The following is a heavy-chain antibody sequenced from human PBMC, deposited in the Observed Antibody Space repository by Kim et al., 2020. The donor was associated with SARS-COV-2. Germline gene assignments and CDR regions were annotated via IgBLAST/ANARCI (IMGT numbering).Heavy chain of an antibody. D-gene: IGHD3-16*01. Sequence: YNPSLKRRVTMSVDTSKNQITLQLTSVTAADTAVYYCVREGDTNWLDPWGPGILVTVSS. V-gene: IGHV4-4*06. J-gene: IGHJ5*02. CDR3: VREGDTNWLDP.